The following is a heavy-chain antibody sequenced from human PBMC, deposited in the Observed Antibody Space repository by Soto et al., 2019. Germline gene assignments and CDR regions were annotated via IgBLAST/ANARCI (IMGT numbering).Heavy chain of an antibody. CDR2: ISSSSSTI. D-gene: IGHD2-8*02. CDR3: AKDRPGWWTGTGYY. Sequence: PGGSLRLSCAASGFTFSSYSMNWVRQAPGKGLEWVSYISSSSSTIYYADSVKGRFTISRDNAKNSLYLQMNSLRAEDTAVYYCAKDRPGWWTGTGYYWGQGTLVTVSS. J-gene: IGHJ4*02. CDR1: GFTFSSYS. V-gene: IGHV3-48*01.